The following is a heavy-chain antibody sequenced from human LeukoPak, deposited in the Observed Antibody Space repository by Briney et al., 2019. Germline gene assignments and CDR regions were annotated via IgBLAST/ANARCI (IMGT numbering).Heavy chain of an antibody. D-gene: IGHD4-17*01. CDR1: GFTFSSYA. CDR3: ARGWDDYGDYGIDY. CDR2: ISYDGSNK. Sequence: PGGSLRLSCAASGFTFSSYAMHWVRQAPGKGLEWVAVISYDGSNKYYADSVKGRFTISRDNSKNTLYLQMNSLRAEDTAVYYCARGWDDYGDYGIDYWGQGTLVTVSS. V-gene: IGHV3-30*04. J-gene: IGHJ4*02.